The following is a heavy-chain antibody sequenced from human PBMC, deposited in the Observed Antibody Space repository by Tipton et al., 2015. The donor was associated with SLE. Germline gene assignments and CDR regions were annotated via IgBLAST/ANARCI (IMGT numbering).Heavy chain of an antibody. Sequence: TLSLTCTVSGGSISSSSYYWGWIRQPPGKGLEWIGSIYYSGNSYYNPSLKSRVTISVDTSKNHFSLKLRAVSAADTAVYYCARRSVELAASFDNWGQGSLVTVSS. J-gene: IGHJ4*02. V-gene: IGHV4-39*07. CDR1: GGSISSSSYY. D-gene: IGHD5-24*01. CDR3: ARRSVELAASFDN. CDR2: IYYSGNS.